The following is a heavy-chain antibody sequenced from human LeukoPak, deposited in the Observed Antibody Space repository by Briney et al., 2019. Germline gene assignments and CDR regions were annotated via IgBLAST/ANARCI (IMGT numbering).Heavy chain of an antibody. CDR1: GGSFSDYY. D-gene: IGHD6-19*01. Sequence: PSETLSLTCAIYGGSFSDYYWSWIRQPPGKGLEWIGYISNSGNTNYNPSLKSRVTISVDTSKNQFSLKLNSVTAADTAVYYCARPRFASGWYAAFDFWGQGTMVTVSS. J-gene: IGHJ3*01. CDR2: ISNSGNT. V-gene: IGHV4-59*08. CDR3: ARPRFASGWYAAFDF.